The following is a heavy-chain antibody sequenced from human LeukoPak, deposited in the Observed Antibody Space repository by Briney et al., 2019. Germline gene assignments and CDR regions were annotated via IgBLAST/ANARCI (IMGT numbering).Heavy chain of an antibody. CDR3: ARGPSSWVLLWFGLAFDI. CDR2: ISSSSSTI. V-gene: IGHV3-48*01. J-gene: IGHJ3*02. CDR1: GFTFSSYS. Sequence: PGGSLRLSCAASGFTFSSYSMNWVRQAPGKGLEWVSYISSSSSTIYYADSVKGRFTISRDNAKNSLYLQMNSLRAEDTAVYYCARGPSSWVLLWFGLAFDIWGQGTMVTVSS. D-gene: IGHD3-10*01.